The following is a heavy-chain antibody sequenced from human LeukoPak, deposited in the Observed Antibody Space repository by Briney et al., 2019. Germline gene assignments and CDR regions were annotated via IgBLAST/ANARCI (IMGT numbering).Heavy chain of an antibody. CDR3: ARSFTDNFFFEN. J-gene: IGHJ4*02. V-gene: IGHV4-59*08. CDR1: GGSMNRLY. D-gene: IGHD1-1*01. Sequence: SETLSLTCTVSGGSMNRLYWIWIRQPPGKGLEWIGYIYSNGSTNYNPSLKSRITMSIDTSKNQFFLDLTSVTAADTAVYYCARSFTDNFFFENWGQGTLVTVSS. CDR2: IYSNGST.